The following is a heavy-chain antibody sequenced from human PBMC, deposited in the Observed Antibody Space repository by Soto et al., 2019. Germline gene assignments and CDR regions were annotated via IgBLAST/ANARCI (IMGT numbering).Heavy chain of an antibody. CDR3: AKIRPSIDY. CDR2: IGPGGRST. D-gene: IGHD3-16*01. Sequence: PGGSLRLSCAASGFTLNSYAMTWVRQAPGKGLEWVSTIGPGGRSTYSADSVKGRFTLPRDNSKNTLYLQMNSLRAEDTAVYYCAKIRPSIDYWGQGTLVTVSS. CDR1: GFTLNSYA. J-gene: IGHJ4*02. V-gene: IGHV3-23*01.